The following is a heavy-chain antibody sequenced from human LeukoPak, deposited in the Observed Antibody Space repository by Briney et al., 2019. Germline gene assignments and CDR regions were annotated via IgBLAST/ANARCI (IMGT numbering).Heavy chain of an antibody. D-gene: IGHD1-1*01. Sequence: ASVKVSCKASGYTFTSYAMHWVRQAPGQRLEWMGWINAGNGNTKHSQKFRGRVTITRDTSASTAYMELSSLRSEDTAVYYCARGLERLDYWGQGTLVTVSS. CDR1: GYTFTSYA. V-gene: IGHV1-3*01. CDR2: INAGNGNT. J-gene: IGHJ4*02. CDR3: ARGLERLDY.